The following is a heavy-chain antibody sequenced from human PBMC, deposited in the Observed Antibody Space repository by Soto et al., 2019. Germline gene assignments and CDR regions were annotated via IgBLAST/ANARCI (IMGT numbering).Heavy chain of an antibody. CDR2: LNLDGSNT. V-gene: IGHV3-23*01. CDR3: VSWLSTHFDY. D-gene: IGHD5-12*01. J-gene: IGHJ4*02. Sequence: PGGSLRLSCAASGSTFRNHAMTWVRQAPGTGLEWVSTLNLDGSNTHYADSVKGRFTISRDNSRNTLYLQMNSLRAADTALYYCVSWLSTHFDYWGQGTPVTVSS. CDR1: GSTFRNHA.